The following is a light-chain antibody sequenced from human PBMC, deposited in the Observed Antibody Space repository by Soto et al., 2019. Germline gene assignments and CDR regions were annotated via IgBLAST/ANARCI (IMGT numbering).Light chain of an antibody. CDR2: LNSDGSH. J-gene: IGLJ2*01. CDR1: SGHSSYA. Sequence: QSVLTQSPSASASLGASVKLTCTLSSGHSSYAIAWHQQQPEKGPRYLMKLNSDGSHNKGDGIPDRFSGSSSGTERHLPIPSPQSEDEADYYCQTWGTAIHDVVFGGGTKVTVL. CDR3: QTWGTAIHDVV. V-gene: IGLV4-69*01.